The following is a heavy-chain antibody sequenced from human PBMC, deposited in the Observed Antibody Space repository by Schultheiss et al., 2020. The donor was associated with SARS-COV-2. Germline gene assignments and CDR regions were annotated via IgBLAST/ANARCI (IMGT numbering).Heavy chain of an antibody. CDR1: GGSISSYY. V-gene: IGHV4-39*01. CDR3: ARIPHDSAGFEFDY. D-gene: IGHD3-22*01. Sequence: SETLSLTCTVSGGSISSYYWGWIRQPPGKGLEWIGSIYYSGSTYYNPSLKSRVTISVDTSKNQFSLKLSSVTAADTAVYYCARIPHDSAGFEFDYWGQGTLVTVSS. J-gene: IGHJ4*02. CDR2: IYYSGST.